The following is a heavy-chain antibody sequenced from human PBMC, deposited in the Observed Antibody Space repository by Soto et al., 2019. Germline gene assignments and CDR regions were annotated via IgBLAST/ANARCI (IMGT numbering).Heavy chain of an antibody. D-gene: IGHD6-13*01. CDR2: IIPIFGTA. CDR1: GGTFSSYA. J-gene: IGHJ5*02. Sequence: SVKVSCKASGGTFSSYAISWVRQAPGQGLEWMGGIIPIFGTANYAQKFQGRVTITADESTSTAYMELSSLRSEDTAVYYCARDLPDPGIAAAGPFDPWGQGTLVTVPS. CDR3: ARDLPDPGIAAAGPFDP. V-gene: IGHV1-69*13.